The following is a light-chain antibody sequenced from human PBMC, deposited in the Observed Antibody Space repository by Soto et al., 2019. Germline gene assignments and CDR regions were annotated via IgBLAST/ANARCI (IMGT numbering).Light chain of an antibody. CDR1: SSNIGAGYD. Sequence: QSVLTQPRSVSGAPGQRVTISCTGSSSNIGAGYDVHWYQQLPGTAPKLLIYGNSNRPSGVPDRFSGSKSGTSASLAITGLQAEDEAGYYCQSYDSSLSGYVFGGGTQLTVL. V-gene: IGLV1-40*01. J-gene: IGLJ3*02. CDR3: QSYDSSLSGYV. CDR2: GNS.